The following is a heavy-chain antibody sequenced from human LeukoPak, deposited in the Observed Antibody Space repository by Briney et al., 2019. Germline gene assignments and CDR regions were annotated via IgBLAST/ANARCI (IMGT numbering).Heavy chain of an antibody. J-gene: IGHJ5*02. Sequence: GASVKVSCKASGYTFTSYGISWVRQAPGQGLEWMGWISAYNGNTNYAQKLQGRVTMTTDTSTSTAYMELRSLRSDDTAVYYCASDLIAAAGTGDNWFDPWGQGTMVTVSS. CDR3: ASDLIAAAGTGDNWFDP. CDR1: GYTFTSYG. V-gene: IGHV1-18*01. D-gene: IGHD6-13*01. CDR2: ISAYNGNT.